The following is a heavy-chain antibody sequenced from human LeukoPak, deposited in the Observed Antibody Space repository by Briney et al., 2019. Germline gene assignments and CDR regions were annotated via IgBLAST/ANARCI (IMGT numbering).Heavy chain of an antibody. CDR1: GFTFSNYP. J-gene: IGHJ4*02. D-gene: IGHD6-19*01. Sequence: PGRSLRLSCAASGFTFSNYPMHWVRQAPGKGLEWVAVISYDGSNEYYADSVKGRFTISRDNSKNTLYMQMNGLGGEDTAVYYCARDRVEIVVAGTVDCWGQGTLVTVSS. CDR3: ARDRVEIVVAGTVDC. V-gene: IGHV3-30-3*01. CDR2: ISYDGSNE.